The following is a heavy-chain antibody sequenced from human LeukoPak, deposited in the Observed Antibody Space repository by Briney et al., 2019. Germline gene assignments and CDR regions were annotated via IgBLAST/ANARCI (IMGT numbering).Heavy chain of an antibody. CDR1: GFTFSNFG. V-gene: IGHV3-21*01. CDR2: ISTSGSYI. Sequence: GGSLRLSCAASGFTFSNFGMHWVRQAPGKGLEWVSSISTSGSYIYYANSMKGRFTISRDNAKNSLYLQMNSLRVEDSAVYYCARGLSGYASSLGYWGQGTLVTVSA. CDR3: ARGLSGYASSLGY. J-gene: IGHJ4*02. D-gene: IGHD6-6*01.